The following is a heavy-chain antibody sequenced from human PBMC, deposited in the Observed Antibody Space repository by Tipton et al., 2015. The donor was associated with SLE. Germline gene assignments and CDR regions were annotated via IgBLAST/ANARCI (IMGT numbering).Heavy chain of an antibody. CDR1: GVSFRSYY. CDR2: VNHSGGT. Sequence: GLVKPSETLSLTCGVKGVSFRSYYWSWVRQSPGKGLEWIGQVNHSGGTVYNPSLKSRVTISPDTSKSQFSLKLSSVTAADTGVYYCARAGIAALGKAADWGQGTLVTVSS. J-gene: IGHJ4*02. CDR3: ARAGIAALGKAAD. V-gene: IGHV4-34*01. D-gene: IGHD6-13*01.